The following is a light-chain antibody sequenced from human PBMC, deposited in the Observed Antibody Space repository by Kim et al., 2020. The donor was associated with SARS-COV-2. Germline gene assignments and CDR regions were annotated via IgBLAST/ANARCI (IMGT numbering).Light chain of an antibody. V-gene: IGLV6-57*01. CDR1: SGSIASNY. CDR2: EDD. Sequence: NFMLTQPHSVSESPGKTVTISCTRISGSIASNYIQWYQQRPGSSPIIVIYEDDRRPSGVPDRFSASIDSSSNSASLTISGLKTEDEADYYCQSYDNPMWVFGGGTQLTVL. J-gene: IGLJ3*02. CDR3: QSYDNPMWV.